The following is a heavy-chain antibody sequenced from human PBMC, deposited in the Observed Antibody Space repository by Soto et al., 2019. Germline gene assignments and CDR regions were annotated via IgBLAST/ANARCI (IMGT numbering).Heavy chain of an antibody. Sequence: SETLSLTCAVYGGSFSGYYWSWIRQPPGKGLEWIGEINHSGSTNYNPSLKSRVTISVDTSKNQFSLKLSSVTAADTAVYYCARVHHYYYYYGMDVWGQGTTVTVSS. J-gene: IGHJ6*02. CDR3: ARVHHYYYYYGMDV. CDR2: INHSGST. CDR1: GGSFSGYY. V-gene: IGHV4-34*01.